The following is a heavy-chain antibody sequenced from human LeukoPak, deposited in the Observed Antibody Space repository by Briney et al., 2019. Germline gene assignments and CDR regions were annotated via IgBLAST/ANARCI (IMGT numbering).Heavy chain of an antibody. J-gene: IGHJ6*03. D-gene: IGHD3/OR15-3a*01. CDR3: AKDLRSWRYHDTWTGSYYYYYMDV. V-gene: IGHV1-2*02. Sequence: EASVKVSCKASVYSFAGYHIHWLRQAPGQGFEWMGWVNPSSGGTLYAQKFQGRVTMTRDTSINTAHMELSSLTSDDTAVYYCAKDLRSWRYHDTWTGSYYYYYMDVWGTGTTVTVSS. CDR1: VYSFAGYH. CDR2: VNPSSGGT.